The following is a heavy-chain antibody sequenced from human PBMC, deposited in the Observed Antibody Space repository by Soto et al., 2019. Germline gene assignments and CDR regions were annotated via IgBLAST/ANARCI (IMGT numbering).Heavy chain of an antibody. D-gene: IGHD6-13*01. J-gene: IGHJ4*02. V-gene: IGHV3-30*18. CDR2: ISYDGSNK. CDR3: AKEGQQLVGYYFDY. CDR1: GFTFSSYG. Sequence: QVQLVESGGGVVQPGRSLRLSCAASGFTFSSYGMHWVRQAPGKGLEWVAVISYDGSNKYYADSVKGRFTISRDNSKNTLYLQMNSLRVEDTAVYYCAKEGQQLVGYYFDYWGQGTLVTVSS.